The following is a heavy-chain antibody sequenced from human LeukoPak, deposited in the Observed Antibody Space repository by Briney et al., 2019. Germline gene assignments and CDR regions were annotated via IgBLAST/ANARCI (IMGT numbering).Heavy chain of an antibody. CDR1: GGSISSYY. CDR2: IYYSGST. J-gene: IGHJ6*02. Sequence: SETLSLTCTVSGGSISSYYWSWIRQPPGKGLEWIGYIYYSGSTNYNPSLKSRVTISVDTSKNQFSLKLSSVTAADTAVYYCARVFHSPIMDVWGQGTTVTVSS. V-gene: IGHV4-59*01. CDR3: ARVFHSPIMDV. D-gene: IGHD3-3*01.